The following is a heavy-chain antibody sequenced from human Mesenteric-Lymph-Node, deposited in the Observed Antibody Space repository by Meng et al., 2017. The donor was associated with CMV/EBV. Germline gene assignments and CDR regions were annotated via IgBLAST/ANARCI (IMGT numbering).Heavy chain of an antibody. V-gene: IGHV4-34*01. CDR2: IDHSGST. J-gene: IGHJ5*02. Sequence: SFSDYYWSWIRKPPGKGLEWIGEIDHSGSTTYNPSLKGRVTISVDTSENQFSLKVNSVTAADTAMYYCARGGTTLYWSGLSRPGRLDPWGQGTLVTVSS. CDR1: SFSDYY. D-gene: IGHD3-3*01. CDR3: ARGGTTLYWSGLSRPGRLDP.